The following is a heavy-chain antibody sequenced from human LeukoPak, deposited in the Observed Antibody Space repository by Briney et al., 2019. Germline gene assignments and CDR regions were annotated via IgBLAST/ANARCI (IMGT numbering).Heavy chain of an antibody. CDR1: GGSIKTSSYY. D-gene: IGHD1-26*01. Sequence: PSETLSLTCTVSGGSIKTSSYYWGWLRQPPGKGLEWIGRIYYTGTTYYNPSLKSRVSISLDTSKNQFSLKLSSVTAAGTAVYFCAAGWWEFDFWGQGTLVTVSS. CDR3: AAGWWEFDF. V-gene: IGHV4-39*01. CDR2: IYYTGTT. J-gene: IGHJ4*02.